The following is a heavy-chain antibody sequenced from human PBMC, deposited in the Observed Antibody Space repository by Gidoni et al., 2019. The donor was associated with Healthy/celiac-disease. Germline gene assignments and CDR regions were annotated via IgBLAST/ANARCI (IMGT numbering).Heavy chain of an antibody. Sequence: EVQLVEAGGGLVQPGRSLRLSCAASGFTFYDYAMPRVRPAPGEGLECVSGISWNSGSIGYADSVKGRFTISRDNAKNSLYLQMNSLRAEDTALYYCAKDLFVVVTQALYWGQGTLVTVSS. CDR2: ISWNSGSI. V-gene: IGHV3-9*01. CDR1: GFTFYDYA. D-gene: IGHD3-3*01. J-gene: IGHJ4*02. CDR3: AKDLFVVVTQALY.